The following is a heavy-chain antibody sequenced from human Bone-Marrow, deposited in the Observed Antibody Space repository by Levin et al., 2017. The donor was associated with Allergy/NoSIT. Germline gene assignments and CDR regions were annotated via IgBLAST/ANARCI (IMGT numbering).Heavy chain of an antibody. J-gene: IGHJ6*03. CDR3: ARQNHYGYYNYLDV. CDR1: GDSISSRNW. D-gene: IGHD3-10*01. V-gene: IGHV4-4*02. Sequence: SETLSLTCAVSGDSISSRNWWSWVRQPPGEGLEWLGEIYHTGSTRDNPSLKSRVTISIDKSKNQFSLKVSAVTAADTAVYYCARQNHYGYYNYLDVWGKGTTVTVS. CDR2: IYHTGST.